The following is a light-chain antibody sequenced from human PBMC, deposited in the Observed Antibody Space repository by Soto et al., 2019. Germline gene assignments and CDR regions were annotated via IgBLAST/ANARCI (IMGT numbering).Light chain of an antibody. CDR3: QQSYSTLWT. V-gene: IGKV1-39*01. Sequence: DIQMTQSPSSLSPSLGDRVTITCRASQSISTYLNWYQQKPGKAPKLLISAASSLQSGVPSRFSGSGSGTDFTLTISSLQPEDFATYYCQQSYSTLWTFGQGTKV. CDR2: AAS. J-gene: IGKJ1*01. CDR1: QSISTY.